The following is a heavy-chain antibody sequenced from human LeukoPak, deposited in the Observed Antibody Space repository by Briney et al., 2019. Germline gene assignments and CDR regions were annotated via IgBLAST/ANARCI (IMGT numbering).Heavy chain of an antibody. V-gene: IGHV1-69*05. CDR3: ARGADNYYDSSGYYAHFDY. Sequence: SVKVSCKASGGTLSSYAISWVRQAPGQGLEWMGGIIPIFGTANYAQKFQGRVTITTDESTSTAYMELSSLRSEDTAVYYCARGADNYYDSSGYYAHFDYWGQGTLVTVSS. CDR1: GGTLSSYA. J-gene: IGHJ4*02. CDR2: IIPIFGTA. D-gene: IGHD3-22*01.